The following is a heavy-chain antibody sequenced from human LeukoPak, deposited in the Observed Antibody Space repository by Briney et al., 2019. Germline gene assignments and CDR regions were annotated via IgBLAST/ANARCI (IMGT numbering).Heavy chain of an antibody. D-gene: IGHD2-2*01. V-gene: IGHV3-7*03. CDR2: INHNGNVN. J-gene: IGHJ4*02. Sequence: PGGSLRLSCAASGFTFSSYWMNWARQAPGKGLEWVASINHNGNVNYYVDSVKGRFTISRDDSKNTLYLQMNSLKTEDTAVYYCTTRVVPAALDYWGQGTLVTVSS. CDR3: TTRVVPAALDY. CDR1: GFTFSSYW.